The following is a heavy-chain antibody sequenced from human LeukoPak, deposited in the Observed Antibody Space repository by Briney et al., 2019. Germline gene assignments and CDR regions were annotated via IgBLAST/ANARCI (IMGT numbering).Heavy chain of an antibody. Sequence: ASVKVSCKASGYTFTGYYMHWVRQAPGQGLEWMGWINPNTGDTNYAQKFQGRVTLTRDTSITTVYMELSRLTSDDTAIFYCAVAPGDYWGQGTLVTASS. J-gene: IGHJ4*02. D-gene: IGHD2-21*01. CDR3: AVAPGDY. CDR1: GYTFTGYY. CDR2: INPNTGDT. V-gene: IGHV1-2*02.